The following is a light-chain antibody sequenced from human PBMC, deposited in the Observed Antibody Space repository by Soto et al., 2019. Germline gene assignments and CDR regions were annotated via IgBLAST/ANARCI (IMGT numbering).Light chain of an antibody. CDR3: AAWDASLSGVV. J-gene: IGLJ2*01. CDR2: GNN. Sequence: QSVLTQPPAASGTPGQRVTISCSGNTSNIGSSYVYWYQQLPGMAPKLLMFGNNQRPSGVPDRFSGSKSGTSASLAISGLRSEDEADYHCAAWDASLSGVVFGGGTKLTVL. CDR1: TSNIGSSY. V-gene: IGLV1-47*01.